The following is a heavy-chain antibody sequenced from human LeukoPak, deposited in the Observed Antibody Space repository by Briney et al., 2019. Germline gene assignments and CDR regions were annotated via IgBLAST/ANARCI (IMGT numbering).Heavy chain of an antibody. V-gene: IGHV3-13*01. CDR3: ARMRRDGYNYGELDY. Sequence: RGSLRLSCAASGFTFSSYDMHWVRQATGKGLEWVSAIGTAGDTYYPGSVKGRFTISRENAKNSLYLQMNSLRAGDTAVYYCARMRRDGYNYGELDYWGQGTLVTVSS. J-gene: IGHJ4*02. D-gene: IGHD5-24*01. CDR1: GFTFSSYD. CDR2: IGTAGDT.